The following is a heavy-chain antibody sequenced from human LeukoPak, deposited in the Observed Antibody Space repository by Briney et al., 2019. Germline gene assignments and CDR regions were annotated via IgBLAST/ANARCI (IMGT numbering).Heavy chain of an antibody. CDR2: IYTSGST. Sequence: SQTLSLTCTVSGNSISSGDNYWSWIRQPAGKGLEWIGRIYTSGSTNYNPSLKSRVTISGDTSKNQFSLRLSSVTAADTAVYYCATTGRGSYFDYWGQGTLVTVSS. J-gene: IGHJ4*02. V-gene: IGHV4-61*02. CDR1: GNSISSGDNY. D-gene: IGHD1-14*01. CDR3: ATTGRGSYFDY.